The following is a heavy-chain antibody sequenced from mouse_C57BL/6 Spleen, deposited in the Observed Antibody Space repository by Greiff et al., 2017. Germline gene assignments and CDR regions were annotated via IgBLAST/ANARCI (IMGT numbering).Heavy chain of an antibody. CDR1: GYAFSSSW. J-gene: IGHJ1*03. CDR2: IYPGDGDT. D-gene: IGHD1-1*01. Sequence: LVESGPELVKPGASVKISCKASGYAFSSSWMNWVKQRPGKGLEWIGRIYPGDGDTNYNGKFKGKATLTADKSSSTAYMQLSSLTSEDSAVYFCARYGSSSWYFDVWGTGTTVTVSS. V-gene: IGHV1-82*01. CDR3: ARYGSSSWYFDV.